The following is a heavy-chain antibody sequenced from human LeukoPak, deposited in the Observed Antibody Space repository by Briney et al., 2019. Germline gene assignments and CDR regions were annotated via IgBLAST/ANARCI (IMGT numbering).Heavy chain of an antibody. J-gene: IGHJ4*02. CDR1: GFTFSSYS. CDR2: IKEDGSEK. Sequence: GGSLRLSCAASGFTFSSYSMNRVRQAPGKGLEWVAFIKEDGSEKYYVDSVKGRFTISRDNAENSLYLQMNSLRAEDTAVYYCARDRGGRTGLDDWGQGTLVTVSS. D-gene: IGHD2-15*01. CDR3: ARDRGGRTGLDD. V-gene: IGHV3-7*04.